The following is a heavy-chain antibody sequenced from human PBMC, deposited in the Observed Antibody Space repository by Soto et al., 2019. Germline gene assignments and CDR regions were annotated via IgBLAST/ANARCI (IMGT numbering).Heavy chain of an antibody. Sequence: QVQLVESGGGVVQPGRSLRLSCAASGFTFSNYIMHWVRQAPGKGLEWVAIILHDGNNKYYADSVKGRFTISRDNSKNTLALQMNSRRTEDTAIYYCARDDEGGSYCDLGYWGQGTLVTVSS. D-gene: IGHD3-10*01. CDR3: ARDDEGGSYCDLGY. V-gene: IGHV3-30-3*01. CDR1: GFTFSNYI. CDR2: ILHDGNNK. J-gene: IGHJ4*02.